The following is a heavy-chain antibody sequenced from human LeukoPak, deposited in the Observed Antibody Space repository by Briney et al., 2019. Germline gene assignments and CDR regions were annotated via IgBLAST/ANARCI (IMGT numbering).Heavy chain of an antibody. CDR2: IKQDGSEK. J-gene: IGHJ3*02. D-gene: IGHD6-19*01. Sequence: GGSLRLSCAASGFTFSSYWMSWVRQAPGKGLEWAANIKQDGSEKYYVDSVKGRFTISRDNAKNSLYLQMNSLRAEDTAVYYCATAPGSGWYEDAFDIWGQRTMVTVSS. V-gene: IGHV3-7*01. CDR1: GFTFSSYW. CDR3: ATAPGSGWYEDAFDI.